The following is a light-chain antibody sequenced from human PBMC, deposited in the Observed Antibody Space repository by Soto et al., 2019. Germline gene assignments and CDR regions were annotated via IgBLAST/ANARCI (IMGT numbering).Light chain of an antibody. Sequence: DIRMTQSRSSLSAAVGDKVTITFGASQSISSHLNWYQQKPGKAPNLLMYTASNLQSGVPSRFSGSGSETDFTLTISSLQPEDFATYSCQQSYSTTWTFGQGTKVDIK. V-gene: IGKV1-39*01. CDR2: TAS. CDR3: QQSYSTTWT. J-gene: IGKJ1*01. CDR1: QSISSH.